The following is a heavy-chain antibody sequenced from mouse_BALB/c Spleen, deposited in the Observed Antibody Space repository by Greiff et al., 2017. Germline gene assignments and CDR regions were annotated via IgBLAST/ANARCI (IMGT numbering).Heavy chain of an antibody. Sequence: EVQLVESGGGLVKPGGSLKLSCAASGFTFSSYAMSWVRQTPEKRLEWVASISSGGSTYYPDSVKGRFTISRDNARNILYLQMSSLRSEDTAMYYCARYPLSTMITTGAMDYWGQGTSVTVSS. CDR3: ARYPLSTMITTGAMDY. D-gene: IGHD2-4*01. CDR2: ISSGGST. CDR1: GFTFSSYA. J-gene: IGHJ4*01. V-gene: IGHV5-6-5*01.